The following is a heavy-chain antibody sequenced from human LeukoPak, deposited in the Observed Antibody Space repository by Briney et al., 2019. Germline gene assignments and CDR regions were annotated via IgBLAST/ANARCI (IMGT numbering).Heavy chain of an antibody. CDR1: GGSISSGSYY. Sequence: SQTLSLTCTVSGGSISSGSYYWSWIRQPAGKGLEWIGRIYTSGSTNYNPSLKSRVTISVDTSKNQFSLKLSSVTAADTAVYYCARGKAIAAARYYFDYWGQGTLVTVSS. CDR3: ARGKAIAAARYYFDY. V-gene: IGHV4-61*02. CDR2: IYTSGST. J-gene: IGHJ4*02. D-gene: IGHD6-13*01.